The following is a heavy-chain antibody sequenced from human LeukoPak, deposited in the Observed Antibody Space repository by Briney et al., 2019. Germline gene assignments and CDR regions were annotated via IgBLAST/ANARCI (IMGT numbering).Heavy chain of an antibody. Sequence: GGSLRLSCAASGFTFSDYYMSWIRQAPGKGLEWISYISVSGSYTNYADSVKGRFTISSENAKNSLYLQMSSLRAEDTAVYYCAKDPYRASSGLVDYWGQGTLVTVSS. V-gene: IGHV3-11*03. D-gene: IGHD5-12*01. CDR3: AKDPYRASSGLVDY. CDR1: GFTFSDYY. J-gene: IGHJ4*02. CDR2: ISVSGSYT.